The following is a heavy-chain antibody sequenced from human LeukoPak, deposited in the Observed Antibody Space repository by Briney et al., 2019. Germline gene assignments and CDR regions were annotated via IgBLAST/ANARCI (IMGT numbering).Heavy chain of an antibody. J-gene: IGHJ6*02. CDR2: INQDGSQK. D-gene: IGHD1-1*01. Sequence: GGSLRLSCAGSGFTFSSHWIGWVRQAPGKGLEWVAHINQDGSQKYYVDSVEGRFAISRDNAKNTLFLQMNSLRAEDTAVYYCARRGTGHGMDVWGQGTTVIVSS. V-gene: IGHV3-7*01. CDR1: GFTFSSHW. CDR3: ARRGTGHGMDV.